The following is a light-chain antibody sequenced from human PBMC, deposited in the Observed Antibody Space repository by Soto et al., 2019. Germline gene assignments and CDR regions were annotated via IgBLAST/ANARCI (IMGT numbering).Light chain of an antibody. CDR3: SSHTTSSPPVL. Sequence: QSVLTQPASVSGSPGQSITISCTGTSSDVGAFNFVSWYQQHPGKAPKLIIYDVRNRPSGVSDRFSGSKSGNTASLTIYGLQADDQADYYCSSHTTSSPPVLFGGGTKVTVL. CDR2: DVR. CDR1: SSDVGAFNF. J-gene: IGLJ2*01. V-gene: IGLV2-14*03.